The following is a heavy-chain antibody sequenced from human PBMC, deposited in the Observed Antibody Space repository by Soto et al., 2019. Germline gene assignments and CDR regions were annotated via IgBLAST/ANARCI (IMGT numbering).Heavy chain of an antibody. CDR1: GFTLSSFW. V-gene: IGHV3-7*03. CDR3: VRPPHGMDV. Sequence: EVQLVESGGGLVQPGGSLRLSCAASGFTLSSFWMTWVRQAPRKGLEWVASIKQDGSEKYYVDSVKGRFTISRDNAKNTLYLQMNSLRVEDTAVYHCVRPPHGMDVWGQGTTVTVSS. CDR2: IKQDGSEK. J-gene: IGHJ6*02.